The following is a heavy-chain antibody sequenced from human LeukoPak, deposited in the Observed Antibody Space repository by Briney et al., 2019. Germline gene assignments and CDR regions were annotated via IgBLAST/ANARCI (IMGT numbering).Heavy chain of an antibody. V-gene: IGHV3-23*01. D-gene: IGHD5-24*01. J-gene: IGHJ4*02. CDR2: ISGSGGST. CDR1: GFTFSSYA. CDR3: AKVFAGGYTGDY. Sequence: GGSLRLSCAASGFTFSSYAMSWVRQAPGKGLEWVSAISGSGGSTYYADSVKGRFTISRDNSKNTLFLQMNSLRAEDTAVYYCAKVFAGGYTGDYWGQGTLVTVSS.